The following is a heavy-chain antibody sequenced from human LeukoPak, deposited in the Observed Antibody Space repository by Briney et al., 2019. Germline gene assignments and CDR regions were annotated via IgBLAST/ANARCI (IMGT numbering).Heavy chain of an antibody. V-gene: IGHV3-21*01. CDR1: GFTFSSYS. CDR3: ARVDSSWSGGSDY. D-gene: IGHD6-6*01. CDR2: ISSSSSYI. J-gene: IGHJ4*02. Sequence: GGSLRLSCAASGFTFSSYSMNWVRQAPGKGLEWVSSISSSSSYIYYADSVKGRFTISRDNAKNSLYLQMNSLRAEDTAVYYCARVDSSWSGGSDYWGQGTLVTVSS.